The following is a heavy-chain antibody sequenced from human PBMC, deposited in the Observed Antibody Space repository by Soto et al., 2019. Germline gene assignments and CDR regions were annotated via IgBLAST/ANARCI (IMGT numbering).Heavy chain of an antibody. J-gene: IGHJ3*02. CDR3: ARGRGLLWFGDSTWGAFDI. CDR2: ISSSSSYI. V-gene: IGHV3-21*05. D-gene: IGHD3-10*01. CDR1: GFTFSSYS. Sequence: PGGSLRLSCAASGFTFSSYSMNWVRQAPGKGLEWVSYISSSSSYIYYADSVKGRFTISRDNAKNSLYLQMNSLRAEDTAVYYCARGRGLLWFGDSTWGAFDIWGQGTMVTVSS.